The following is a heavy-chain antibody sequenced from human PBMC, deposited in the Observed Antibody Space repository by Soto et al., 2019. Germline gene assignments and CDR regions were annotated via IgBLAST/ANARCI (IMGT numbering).Heavy chain of an antibody. J-gene: IGHJ6*02. CDR1: GFTFSSYS. V-gene: IGHV3-48*02. D-gene: IGHD1-7*01. CDR2: ISSSSSTI. CDR3: ARVDITGTAYYYYGMDV. Sequence: GGSLRLSCAASGFTFSSYSMNWVRQAPGKGLEWVSYISSSSSTIYYADSVKGRFTISRDNAKNSLYLQMNSLRDEDTAVYYCARVDITGTAYYYYGMDVWGQGTTVTVSS.